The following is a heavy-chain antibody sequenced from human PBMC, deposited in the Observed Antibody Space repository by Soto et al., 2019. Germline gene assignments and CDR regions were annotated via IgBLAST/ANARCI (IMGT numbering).Heavy chain of an antibody. CDR1: GFSFSCYG. CDR2: ISYDGSNE. J-gene: IGHJ4*02. CDR3: AKDTYYYDSSGYYIFDY. D-gene: IGHD3-22*01. Sequence: QVQLVESGGGVVQPGRFLRLSCAASGFSFSCYGMHWVRQAPGKGLEWVAVISYDGSNEHYADSVKGRFTISRDNSKDTVYLQMNSLRAEDTAVYYCAKDTYYYDSSGYYIFDYWGQGTLVTVSS. V-gene: IGHV3-30*18.